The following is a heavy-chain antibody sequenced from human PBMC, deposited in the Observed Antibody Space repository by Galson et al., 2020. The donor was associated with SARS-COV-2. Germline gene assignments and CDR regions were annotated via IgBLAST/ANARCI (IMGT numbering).Heavy chain of an antibody. CDR2: INTDGSST. V-gene: IGHV3-74*01. CDR3: EGTSGSYPSPN. Sequence: GESLKISCAASGFTISSYWLHWVRQPPGKGLVWVSRINTDGSSTSYMDSVKGRFTISRDNAKNTLYLQMNSLRAEDTAVYYCEGTSGSYPSPNWGQGTLVTVSS. CDR1: GFTISSYW. D-gene: IGHD3-16*02. J-gene: IGHJ4*02.